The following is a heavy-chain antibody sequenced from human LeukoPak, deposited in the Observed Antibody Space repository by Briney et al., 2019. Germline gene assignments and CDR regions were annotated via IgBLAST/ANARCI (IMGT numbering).Heavy chain of an antibody. V-gene: IGHV4-59*11. CDR3: ARLYTTSVLDY. D-gene: IGHD1-1*01. CDR2: ISYSGTT. CDR1: GASITSHY. Sequence: PSETLSLTCAVSGASITSHYWSWTRQPPGKGLQWIAYISYSGTTNSNPSLKSRVTISVDASKSQFSLKLSSVTAADTAVYYCARLYTTSVLDYWGQGTLVTVSS. J-gene: IGHJ4*02.